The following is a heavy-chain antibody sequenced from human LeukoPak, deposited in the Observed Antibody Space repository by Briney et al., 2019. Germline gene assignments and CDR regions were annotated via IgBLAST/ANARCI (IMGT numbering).Heavy chain of an antibody. CDR1: GFTFSSYW. D-gene: IGHD5-12*01. CDR3: ARDDAGYGGYYYYYYMDV. V-gene: IGHV3-74*01. CDR2: INSDGSST. Sequence: GGSLRLSCAASGFTFSSYWMHWVRQAPGKGLVRVSRINSDGSSTSYAGSVKGRFTISRDNAKNTLYLQMNSLRAEDTAVYYCARDDAGYGGYYYYYYMDVWGKGTTVTVSS. J-gene: IGHJ6*03.